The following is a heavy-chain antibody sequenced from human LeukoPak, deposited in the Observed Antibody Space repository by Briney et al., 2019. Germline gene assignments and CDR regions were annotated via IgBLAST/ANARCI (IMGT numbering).Heavy chain of an antibody. Sequence: SETLSLTCAVYSGSFNGYYWNWIRQPPGKGLEWIGEINHSGSTNYNPSLKSRVTISVDTSKNQFSLKLSSVTAADTAVYYCARGSVVIARTEYFDYWGQGTLVTVSS. CDR3: ARGSVVIARTEYFDY. J-gene: IGHJ4*02. CDR1: SGSFNGYY. CDR2: INHSGST. V-gene: IGHV4-34*01. D-gene: IGHD2-21*01.